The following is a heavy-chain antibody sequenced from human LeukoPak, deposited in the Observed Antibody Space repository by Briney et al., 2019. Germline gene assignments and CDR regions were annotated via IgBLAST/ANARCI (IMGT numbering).Heavy chain of an antibody. V-gene: IGHV1-2*02. CDR2: INPNSGGT. CDR1: GYSFTGYY. CDR3: ARGEGYDDIFDY. J-gene: IGHJ4*02. D-gene: IGHD3-9*01. Sequence: GASVKVSCRASGYSFTGYYMHWVRQAPGQGLGWMGWINPNSGGTNYAQKFQGRVTMTRDTSISTAYMELSSLRSEDTAVYYCARGEGYDDIFDYWGQGTLVTVSS.